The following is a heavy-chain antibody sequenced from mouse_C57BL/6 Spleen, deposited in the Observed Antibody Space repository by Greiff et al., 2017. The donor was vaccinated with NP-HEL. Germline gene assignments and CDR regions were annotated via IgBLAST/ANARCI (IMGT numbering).Heavy chain of an antibody. CDR3: ARNDYGGYFDV. D-gene: IGHD2-4*01. Sequence: QVQLQQPGAELVKPGASVKLSCKASGYTFTSYWMHWVKQRPGQGLEWIGMIHPNSGSTNYNEKFKSKATLTVDKSSSTAYMQLSSLTSEDSAVYYCARNDYGGYFDVWGTGTTVTVSS. J-gene: IGHJ1*03. CDR1: GYTFTSYW. V-gene: IGHV1-64*01. CDR2: IHPNSGST.